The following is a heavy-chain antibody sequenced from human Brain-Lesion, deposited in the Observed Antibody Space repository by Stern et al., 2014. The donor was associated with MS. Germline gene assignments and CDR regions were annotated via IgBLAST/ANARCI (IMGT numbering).Heavy chain of an antibody. D-gene: IGHD2-2*01. Sequence: QLQLQESGPGLVKPSQTLSLSCTVSGGSISSGGYYWSWIRQPAGKGLEWIGRIFNSGRTSYNPSLKSRVPISKDTSKTRFPLRLNSMTAADTAVYYCARGRVVPGFQYYATDVWGQGTTVIVSS. V-gene: IGHV4-61*02. CDR1: GGSISSGGYY. J-gene: IGHJ6*02. CDR2: IFNSGRT. CDR3: ARGRVVPGFQYYATDV.